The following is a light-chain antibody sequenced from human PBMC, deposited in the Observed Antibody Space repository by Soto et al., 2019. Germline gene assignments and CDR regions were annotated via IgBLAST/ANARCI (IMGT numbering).Light chain of an antibody. CDR3: LLSYSGAWV. Sequence: QAVVTQEPSVTVSPGGTVTLTCGSSTGAVTSGHYPFWFQQKPGQAPRTLIFDTDSKHSWTPARFSGSLLGGKAALTLSGAQPEDEAAYYCLLSYSGAWVFGGGTKVTVL. CDR2: DTD. J-gene: IGLJ3*02. V-gene: IGLV7-46*01. CDR1: TGAVTSGHY.